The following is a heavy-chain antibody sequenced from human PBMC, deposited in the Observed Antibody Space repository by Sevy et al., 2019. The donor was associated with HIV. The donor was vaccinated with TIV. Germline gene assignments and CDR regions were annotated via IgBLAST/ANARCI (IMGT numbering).Heavy chain of an antibody. V-gene: IGHV5-51*01. D-gene: IGHD3-22*01. CDR3: ATYRSGYFDSSGYYIY. CDR2: IYPDDSDT. J-gene: IGHJ4*02. CDR1: GYSFTSHW. Sequence: GESLKISCKGSGYSFTSHWLGWVRHMPGKGLEWMGIIYPDDSDTKYRPSFQGQVTFSADKSISTAYLQWSSLKASDTAMYYCATYRSGYFDSSGYYIYWGQGTLVTVSS.